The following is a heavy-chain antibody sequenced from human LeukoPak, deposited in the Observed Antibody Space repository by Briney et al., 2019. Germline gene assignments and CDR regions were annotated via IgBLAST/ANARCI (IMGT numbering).Heavy chain of an antibody. Sequence: GGSLRLSCAASGFTFSSYEMNWVRQAPGKGLEWVSYISSSGSTIYYADSVKGRFTISRDNSKNSLYLQMESLTIEDTAVYYCATGRVDYGDYGVVKHWGQGTLVTVSS. J-gene: IGHJ1*01. CDR3: ATGRVDYGDYGVVKH. CDR1: GFTFSSYE. V-gene: IGHV3-48*03. D-gene: IGHD4-17*01. CDR2: ISSSGSTI.